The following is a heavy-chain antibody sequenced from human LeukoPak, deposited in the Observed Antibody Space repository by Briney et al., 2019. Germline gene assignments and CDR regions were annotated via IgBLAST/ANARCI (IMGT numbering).Heavy chain of an antibody. Sequence: GGSLRLSCAASGFTFSSYSMNWVRQAPGKGLEWVSYISSSSSTIYYADSVKGRSTISRDNAKNSLYLQMNSLRAEDTAVYYCARDPPTVTTGAGFDYWGQGTLVTVSS. CDR2: ISSSSSTI. V-gene: IGHV3-48*01. J-gene: IGHJ4*02. D-gene: IGHD4-17*01. CDR1: GFTFSSYS. CDR3: ARDPPTVTTGAGFDY.